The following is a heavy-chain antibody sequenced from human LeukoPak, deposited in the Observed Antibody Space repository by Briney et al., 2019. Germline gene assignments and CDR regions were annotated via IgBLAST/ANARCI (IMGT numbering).Heavy chain of an antibody. Sequence: PSGTLSLTCAVSGGSISSSNWWSWVRQPPGKGLEWIGEIYHSGSTNYSPSLKSRVTISVNKSKNQFSLKLSSVTAADTAVYYCAASYYDSSGYYFDYWGQGTLVTVSS. D-gene: IGHD3-22*01. CDR3: AASYYDSSGYYFDY. V-gene: IGHV4-4*02. CDR2: IYHSGST. J-gene: IGHJ4*02. CDR1: GGSISSSNW.